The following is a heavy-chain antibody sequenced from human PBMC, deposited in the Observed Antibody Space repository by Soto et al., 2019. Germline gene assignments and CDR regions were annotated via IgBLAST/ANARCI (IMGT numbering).Heavy chain of an antibody. J-gene: IGHJ5*02. V-gene: IGHV1-2*02. CDR2: INPTTGAT. D-gene: IGHD6-19*01. Sequence: QAQLVQSGAEVKKPGASVKVSCQASGYTLTAQYLHWVRKAPGEGLEWMGWINPTTGATRYAQKVQGRVTMTRDTSMSTAYLEVTSLRPSETAVYYCAKGDSSWVSWFDPWGQGTLVTVSS. CDR3: AKGDSSWVSWFDP. CDR1: GYTLTAQY.